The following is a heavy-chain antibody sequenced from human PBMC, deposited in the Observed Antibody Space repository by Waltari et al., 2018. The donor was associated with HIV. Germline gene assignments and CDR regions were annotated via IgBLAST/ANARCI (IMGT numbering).Heavy chain of an antibody. CDR1: GLTFARYA. CDR2: VTGGGIGT. CDR3: AKDKGHSYGRPDEIRVHGAMDV. Sequence: EVLLLESGGGLVQPGGSLSLSLAASGLTFARYAMTRVRQAPGKGLEGVSSVTGGGIGTYHADSVRGRFTISRDKSKKTVSLQTKSLRVEDTAIYYCAKDKGHSYGRPDEIRVHGAMDVWGQGTTVIVSS. V-gene: IGHV3-23*01. J-gene: IGHJ6*02. D-gene: IGHD1-1*01.